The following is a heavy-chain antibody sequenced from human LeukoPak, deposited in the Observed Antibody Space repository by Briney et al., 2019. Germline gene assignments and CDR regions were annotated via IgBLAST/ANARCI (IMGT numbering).Heavy chain of an antibody. CDR2: ISSSGST. D-gene: IGHD1-7*01. CDR1: GGSISSYY. CDR3: ARDLDWNYADY. J-gene: IGHJ4*02. V-gene: IGHV4-4*07. Sequence: SETLSLTCTVSGGSISSYYWSWIRQPAGKRLEWIGRISSSGSTNYNPSLKSRVTMSVDSSKNQFSLILISVTAADTAVYYCARDLDWNYADYWGQGTLVTVSS.